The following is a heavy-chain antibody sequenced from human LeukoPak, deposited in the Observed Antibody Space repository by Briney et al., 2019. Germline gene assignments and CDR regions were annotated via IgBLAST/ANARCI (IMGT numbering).Heavy chain of an antibody. V-gene: IGHV4-34*01. CDR1: GGSFSSYY. CDR3: ARGTNGKVAKWFDP. CDR2: INHSGST. J-gene: IGHJ5*02. D-gene: IGHD1-1*01. Sequence: PSETLSLTCAVYGGSFSSYYWSWIRQPPGKGLEWIGEINHSGSTNYNPSLKSRVTISVDTSKNQFSLKLSSVTAADTAVYYRARGTNGKVAKWFDPWGQGTLVTVSS.